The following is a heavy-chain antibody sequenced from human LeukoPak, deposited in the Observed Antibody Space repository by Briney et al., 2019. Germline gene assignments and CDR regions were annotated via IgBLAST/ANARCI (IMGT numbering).Heavy chain of an antibody. J-gene: IGHJ6*02. D-gene: IGHD2-15*01. CDR1: GGSISSSSYY. CDR2: IYYSGST. V-gene: IGHV4-39*07. CDR3: ARGGPLGYCSGGSCYSLDGATTFGMDV. Sequence: PSETLSLTCTVSGGSISSSSYYWGWIRQPPGKGLEWIGSIYYSGSTYYNPSLKSRVTISVDTSKNQFSLKLSSVTAADTAVYYCARGGPLGYCSGGSCYSLDGATTFGMDVWGQGTTVTVSS.